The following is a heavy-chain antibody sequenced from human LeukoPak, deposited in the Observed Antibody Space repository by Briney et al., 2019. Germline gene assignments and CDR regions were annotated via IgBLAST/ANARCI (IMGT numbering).Heavy chain of an antibody. J-gene: IGHJ4*02. Sequence: KASETLSLTCAVYGGSFSGYYWSWIRQPPGKGLEWIGEINHSGSTNYNPSLKSRVTISVDTSKNQFSLKLSSVTAADTAVYYCARGENPYHAPYSSSSSNPYFDYWGQGTLDTVSS. CDR2: INHSGST. D-gene: IGHD6-6*01. CDR1: GGSFSGYY. CDR3: ARGENPYHAPYSSSSSNPYFDY. V-gene: IGHV4-34*01.